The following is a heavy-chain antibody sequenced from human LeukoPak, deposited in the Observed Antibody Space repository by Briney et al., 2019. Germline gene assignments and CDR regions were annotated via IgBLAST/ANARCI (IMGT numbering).Heavy chain of an antibody. CDR1: GFTFDDYG. Sequence: PGGSLRLSCAASGFTFDDYGMSWVRQAPGKGLEWVSSISSSSSYIYYADSVKGRFTISRDNAKNSLYLQMNSLRAEDTAVYYCARVHWTDGAFDIWGQGTMVTVSS. CDR2: ISSSSSYI. J-gene: IGHJ3*02. D-gene: IGHD3/OR15-3a*01. CDR3: ARVHWTDGAFDI. V-gene: IGHV3-21*01.